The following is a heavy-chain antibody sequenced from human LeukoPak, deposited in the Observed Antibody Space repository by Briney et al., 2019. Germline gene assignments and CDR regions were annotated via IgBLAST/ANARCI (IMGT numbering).Heavy chain of an antibody. Sequence: SETLSLTCTVSGGSISSGSYYWSWIRQPAGKGLEWIGRIYTSGSTNYNPSLKSRVTISVDTSKNQFSLKLSSVTAADTAVYYCARARGFSAAPNYYYYYYMDVWGKGTTVTVSS. CDR3: ARARGFSAAPNYYYYYYMDV. CDR2: IYTSGST. J-gene: IGHJ6*03. V-gene: IGHV4-61*02. D-gene: IGHD6-6*01. CDR1: GGSISSGSYY.